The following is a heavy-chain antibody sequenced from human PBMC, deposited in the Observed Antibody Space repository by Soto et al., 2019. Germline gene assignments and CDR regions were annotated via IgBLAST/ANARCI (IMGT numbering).Heavy chain of an antibody. V-gene: IGHV1-2*04. CDR2: INPNSGGT. Sequence: GASVKVSCKASGYTFNGYYMHWVRQDPRQGLEWMGWINPNSGGTNYAQKFQGWVTMTRDTSISTAYMELSRLRSDDTAVYYCARDLGYCSGGSCYPYYFDYWGQGTLVTVSS. CDR1: GYTFNGYY. CDR3: ARDLGYCSGGSCYPYYFDY. D-gene: IGHD2-15*01. J-gene: IGHJ4*02.